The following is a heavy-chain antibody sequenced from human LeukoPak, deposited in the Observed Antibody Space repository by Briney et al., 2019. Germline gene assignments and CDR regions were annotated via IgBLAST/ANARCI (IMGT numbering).Heavy chain of an antibody. J-gene: IGHJ4*02. CDR1: GGSMSPYH. CDR3: ARFTKKYSSSSSDY. V-gene: IGHV4-34*01. Sequence: PSETLSLTCTVSGGSMSPYHWGWIRQPPGKGLEWIGEINHSGSTNYNPSLKSRVTISVDTSKNQFSLKLSSVTAADTAVYYCARFTKKYSSSSSDYWGQGTLVTVSS. D-gene: IGHD6-6*01. CDR2: INHSGST.